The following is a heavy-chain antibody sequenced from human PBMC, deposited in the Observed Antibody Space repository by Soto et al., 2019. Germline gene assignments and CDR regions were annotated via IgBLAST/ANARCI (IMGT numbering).Heavy chain of an antibody. CDR2: INSDGSST. Sequence: GGSLRLSCAASGFTFSSYWMHWVRQAPGKGLVWVSRINSDGSSTSYADSVKGRFTISRDNAKNTLYLQMNSLRAEDTAVYYCARDHSGYTIFGVGPGRYWYFDLWGRGTLVTVSS. D-gene: IGHD3-3*01. V-gene: IGHV3-74*01. CDR3: ARDHSGYTIFGVGPGRYWYFDL. J-gene: IGHJ2*01. CDR1: GFTFSSYW.